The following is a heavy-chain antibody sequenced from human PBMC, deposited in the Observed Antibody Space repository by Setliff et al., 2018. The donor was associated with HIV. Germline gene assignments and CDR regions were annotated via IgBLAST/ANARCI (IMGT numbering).Heavy chain of an antibody. V-gene: IGHV4-34*01. Sequence: SETLSLTFAVHGGSFSDYYWTWIRQPPGKGLEWIGEIKHSGSTNYNPSLKSRVTISVDTAKNQFSLNLTSVTAADTAVYYCARGGFKWSGSYADYWGQGTLVTVSS. CDR1: GGSFSDYY. J-gene: IGHJ4*02. CDR3: ARGGFKWSGSYADY. D-gene: IGHD1-26*01. CDR2: IKHSGST.